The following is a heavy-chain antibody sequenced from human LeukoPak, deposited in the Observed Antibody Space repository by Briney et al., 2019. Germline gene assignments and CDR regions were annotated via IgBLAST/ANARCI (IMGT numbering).Heavy chain of an antibody. V-gene: IGHV4-39*01. CDR3: ARLRAYYYDSSGYYNFDF. Sequence: SETLSLTCTVSGGSTSSSSFYWGWIRQPPGKGLECIGRISYSGRTYYNPSLQSRVTISVDTSKNQFSLRLSSVTAADTAVYYCARLRAYYYDSSGYYNFDFWGQGTLVTDSS. D-gene: IGHD3-22*01. CDR1: GGSTSSSSFY. J-gene: IGHJ4*02. CDR2: ISYSGRT.